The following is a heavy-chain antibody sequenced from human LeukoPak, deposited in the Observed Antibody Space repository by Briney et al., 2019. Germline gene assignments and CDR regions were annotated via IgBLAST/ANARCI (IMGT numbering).Heavy chain of an antibody. CDR3: ARGDSGYDYGFDN. D-gene: IGHD5-12*01. CDR2: IIPIFGTT. CDR1: GGTFSSHA. J-gene: IGHJ4*02. Sequence: SVKVSCKASGGTFSSHAISWVRQAPGQGLEWVGGIIPIFGTTNYAQKFQGRVTITTDESTSTGYMGLRSLRSDDTAVYYCARGDSGYDYGFDNWGQGTLVTVSS. V-gene: IGHV1-69*05.